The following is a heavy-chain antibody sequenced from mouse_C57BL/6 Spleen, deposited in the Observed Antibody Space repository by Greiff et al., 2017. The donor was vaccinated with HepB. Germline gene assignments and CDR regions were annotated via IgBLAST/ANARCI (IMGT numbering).Heavy chain of an antibody. V-gene: IGHV5-17*01. D-gene: IGHD2-2*01. CDR2: ISSGSSTI. J-gene: IGHJ4*01. Sequence: EVMLVEPGGGLVKPGGSLKLSCAASGFTFSDYGMPWVRQAPEKGLEWVAYISSGSSTIYYADTVKGRFTISRDNAKNTPFLQMTSLRSEDTAMYYCARQGYPSYAMDYWGQGTSVTVSS. CDR3: ARQGYPSYAMDY. CDR1: GFTFSDYG.